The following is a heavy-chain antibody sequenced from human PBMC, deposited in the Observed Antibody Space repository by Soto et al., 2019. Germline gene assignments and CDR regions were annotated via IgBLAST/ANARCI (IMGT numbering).Heavy chain of an antibody. J-gene: IGHJ5*02. V-gene: IGHV3-48*02. CDR3: AREAGTWHLPLNWFDP. D-gene: IGHD6-19*01. Sequence: GVSLRLSCAASGFTFSSYSMNWVRQAPGKGLEWVSYISSSSSTIYYADSVKGRFTISRDNAKNSLYLQMNSLRDEDTAVYYCAREAGTWHLPLNWFDPWGQGTLVTVSS. CDR1: GFTFSSYS. CDR2: ISSSSSTI.